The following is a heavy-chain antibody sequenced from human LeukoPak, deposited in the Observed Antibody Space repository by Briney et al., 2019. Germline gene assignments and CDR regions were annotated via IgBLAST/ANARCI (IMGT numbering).Heavy chain of an antibody. CDR3: ARAPRGGQWLKDY. CDR2: INSDGSST. CDR1: GFTFSSYW. J-gene: IGHJ4*02. Sequence: GGSLRLSCAPSGFTFSSYWMHWVRQAPGKGLVWVSCINSDGSSTSYADSVKGRFTISRDNAKNTLYLQMNSLKAEDTAVYYCARAPRGGQWLKDYLGQGALVSVCS. V-gene: IGHV3-74*01. D-gene: IGHD6-19*01.